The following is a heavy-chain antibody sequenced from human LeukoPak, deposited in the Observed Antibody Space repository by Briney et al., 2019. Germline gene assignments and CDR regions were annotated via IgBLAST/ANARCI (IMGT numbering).Heavy chain of an antibody. D-gene: IGHD3-10*02. CDR3: AELGITMIGGV. V-gene: IGHV3-23*01. Sequence: GGSLSLSCAASGFTFSSYAMSWVRQAPGKGLEWVSTISNSDYSTYYADSVKGRFTISRDNAKNSLYLQMNSLRAEDTAVYYCAELGITMIGGVWGKGTTVTISS. CDR1: GFTFSSYA. CDR2: ISNSDYST. J-gene: IGHJ6*04.